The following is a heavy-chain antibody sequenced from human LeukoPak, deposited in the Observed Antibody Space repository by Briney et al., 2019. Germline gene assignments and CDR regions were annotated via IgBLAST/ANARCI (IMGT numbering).Heavy chain of an antibody. CDR2: IYHSGST. J-gene: IGHJ6*03. D-gene: IGHD3-22*01. CDR1: GGSISSSNW. V-gene: IGHV4-4*02. CDR3: ARDVIVVNYYYYYMDV. Sequence: SGTLSLTCAVSGGSISSSNWWSWVRQPPGKGPEWIGEIYHSGSTNYNPSLKSRVTRSVDTSKNQFSLKLSSVTAADTAVYYCARDVIVVNYYYYYMDVWGKGTTVTVSS.